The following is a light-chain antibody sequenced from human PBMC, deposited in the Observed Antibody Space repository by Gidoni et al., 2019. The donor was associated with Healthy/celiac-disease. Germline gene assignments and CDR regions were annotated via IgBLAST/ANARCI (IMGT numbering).Light chain of an antibody. J-gene: IGKJ1*01. V-gene: IGKV1-6*01. Sequence: AIQMTQSPSSLSASVGDSATLTCRASQGIRNDLSWYQQKPGKAPKLLIYAASSLQSGVPSRFCGSGSGTDVSLTISSLQPEDFATYYCLQDYNSPRTWTFGQGTKVEIK. CDR1: QGIRND. CDR2: AAS. CDR3: LQDYNSPRTWT.